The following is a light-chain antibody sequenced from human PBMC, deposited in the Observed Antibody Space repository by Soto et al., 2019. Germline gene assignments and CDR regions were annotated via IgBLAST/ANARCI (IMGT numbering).Light chain of an antibody. CDR2: GAS. CDR1: QSVDIS. Sequence: PEERDLLSCMASQSVDISLAWYQQKSGQAPRLLIYGASSRATGIPDRFSGSGSGTDFTLTISRLEPEDFAVYYCQQYNNWPPLTFGGGTKVDI. CDR3: QQYNNWPPLT. J-gene: IGKJ4*01. V-gene: IGKV3D-15*01.